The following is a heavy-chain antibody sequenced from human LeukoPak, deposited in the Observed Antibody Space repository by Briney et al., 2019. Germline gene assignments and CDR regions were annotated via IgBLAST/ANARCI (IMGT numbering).Heavy chain of an antibody. J-gene: IGHJ6*02. D-gene: IGHD5-12*01. CDR3: ARRGFSGHGSIYAMDV. Sequence: SETLSLTCTVSGGSFSSSSYSWAWLRQSPGKGLEWIGTIYYSGSTYYNPSLKSRVTISVNTSKNQFSLNLSSVTTADTAVFHCARRGFSGHGSIYAMDVWGQGTTVTVSS. CDR2: IYYSGST. CDR1: GGSFSSSSYS. V-gene: IGHV4-39*01.